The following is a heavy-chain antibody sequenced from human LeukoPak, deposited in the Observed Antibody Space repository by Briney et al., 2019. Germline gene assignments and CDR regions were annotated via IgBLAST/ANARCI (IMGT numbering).Heavy chain of an antibody. J-gene: IGHJ4*02. V-gene: IGHV4-34*01. CDR2: INPSGST. D-gene: IGHD2-8*01. CDR3: ARGYCTNAVCSLGPTQA. Sequence: PSETLSLTCAVYGGSFSGYYWSWIRQPPRNGLEWIGEINPSGSTNYNPSLKSRVTISLDTSKNQFSLKLSSVTAADTAVYYCARGYCTNAVCSLGPTQAWGQGTLVTVSS. CDR1: GGSFSGYY.